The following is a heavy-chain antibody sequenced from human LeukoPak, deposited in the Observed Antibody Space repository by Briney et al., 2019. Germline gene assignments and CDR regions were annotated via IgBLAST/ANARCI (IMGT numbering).Heavy chain of an antibody. J-gene: IGHJ4*02. V-gene: IGHV3-74*01. D-gene: IGHD3-22*01. CDR3: ARAYYESSGRYFDY. CDR2: ISNNGSIT. Sequence: GGSLRLSCAASGFTFSSYWMHWVRQAPGKGLVWVSRISNNGSITNYADSVKGRFTISRDNAKSTVYLQMNSLRAEDTAVYYCARAYYESSGRYFDYWGQGTLVTGSS. CDR1: GFTFSSYW.